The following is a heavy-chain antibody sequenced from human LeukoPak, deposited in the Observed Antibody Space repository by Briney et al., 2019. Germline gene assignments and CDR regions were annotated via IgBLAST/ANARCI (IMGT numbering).Heavy chain of an antibody. CDR2: IFHSGST. D-gene: IGHD2-21*01. J-gene: IGHJ3*02. V-gene: IGHV4-59*01. CDR1: GGSISNYY. Sequence: KPSETLSLTCTVSGGSISNYYWSWIRQPPGKGLEWIGYIFHSGSTNYNPSLKSRVTISMDTSKNQFSLRLSSVTAADTAVYYCARQSTEVIIDVFDIWGPGTMVTVSS. CDR3: ARQSTEVIIDVFDI.